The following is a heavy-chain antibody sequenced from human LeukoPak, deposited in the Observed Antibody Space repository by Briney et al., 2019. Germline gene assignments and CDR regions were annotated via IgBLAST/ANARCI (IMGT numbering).Heavy chain of an antibody. CDR3: ARGVWSNDNKELYFDY. D-gene: IGHD1-26*01. CDR2: INSGNGKT. CDR1: GYTFTDYA. J-gene: IGHJ4*02. V-gene: IGHV1-3*01. Sequence: ASVKVSCKASGYTFTDYAMQWVRQAPGQRPEWMGWINSGNGKTKYSQKFRGRVTITRDTYANTAYMELSSLRSEDTDVYNRARGVWSNDNKELYFDYWGQGTLVTVSS.